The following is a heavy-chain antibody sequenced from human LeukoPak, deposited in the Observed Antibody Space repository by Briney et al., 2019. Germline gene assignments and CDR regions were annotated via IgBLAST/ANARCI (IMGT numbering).Heavy chain of an antibody. J-gene: IGHJ4*02. CDR1: GYTFTSYG. CDR2: ISAYNGNT. D-gene: IGHD2-2*01. CDR3: ARGGGYCSSTSCYYYFDY. V-gene: IGHV1-18*01. Sequence: ASVKVSCKASGYTFTSYGISWVRQAPGQGLEWMGWISAYNGNTNYAQKFQGRVTMSTDTVTADTSTSTAYMELRSLRSDDTAVYYCARGGGYCSSTSCYYYFDYWGQGTLVTVSS.